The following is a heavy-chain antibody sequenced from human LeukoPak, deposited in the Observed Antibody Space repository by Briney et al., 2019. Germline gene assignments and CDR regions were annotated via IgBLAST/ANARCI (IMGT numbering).Heavy chain of an antibody. CDR2: INPSGGST. J-gene: IGHJ3*02. CDR1: GYTFTSYY. V-gene: IGHV1-46*01. CDR3: ARSSHGGYYDFWSGYYGSPDPDDAFDI. Sequence: ASVKVSCKASGYTFTSYYMHWVRQAPGQGLEWMGIINPSGGSTSYAQKFQGRVTMTRDMSTSTVYMELSSLRSEDTAVYYCARSSHGGYYDFWSGYYGSPDPDDAFDIWGQGTMVTVSS. D-gene: IGHD3-3*01.